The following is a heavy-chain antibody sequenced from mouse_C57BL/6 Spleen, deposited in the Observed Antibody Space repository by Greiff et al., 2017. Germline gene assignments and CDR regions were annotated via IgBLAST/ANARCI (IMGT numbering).Heavy chain of an antibody. J-gene: IGHJ2*01. D-gene: IGHD2-10*02. CDR2: IYPGDGDT. CDR1: GYAFSSSW. CDR3: AVYGNDGGDY. Sequence: VQLQQSGPELVKPGASVKISCKASGYAFSSSWMNWVKQRPGKGLEWIGRIYPGDGDTNYNGKFKGKATLTADKSSSTAYMQLSSLTSADSAVYFCAVYGNDGGDYWGQGTTLTVSS. V-gene: IGHV1-82*01.